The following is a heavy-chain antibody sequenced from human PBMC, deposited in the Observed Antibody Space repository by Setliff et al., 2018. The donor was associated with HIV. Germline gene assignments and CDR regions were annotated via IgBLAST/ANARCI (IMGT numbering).Heavy chain of an antibody. Sequence: SETLSLTCTVSGGSIRSGYWSWIRQPPGKGLEWIGYFYYSGSTNYNPSLKSRVTISVDTSKNQVSLKLSSVTAADTAVYYCARGAPMVRDWGQGTLVTVSS. CDR1: GGSIRSGY. J-gene: IGHJ4*02. CDR2: FYYSGST. D-gene: IGHD3-10*01. V-gene: IGHV4-59*01. CDR3: ARGAPMVRD.